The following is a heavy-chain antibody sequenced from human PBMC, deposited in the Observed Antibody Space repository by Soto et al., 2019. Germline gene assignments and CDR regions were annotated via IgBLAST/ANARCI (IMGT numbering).Heavy chain of an antibody. CDR1: GFTFAHYA. V-gene: IGHV3-23*05. CDR2: IDGPTTNT. D-gene: IGHD6-19*01. J-gene: IGHJ4*02. CDR3: VTWLSAHFDY. Sequence: LRLSCAASGFTFAHYAMMWARQAPGRGLEWVSTIDGPTTNTHYIDSVKGRFFISRDNAINTVYLQMNGLRAEDTAVYYCVTWLSAHFDYWGRGTLVTVSS.